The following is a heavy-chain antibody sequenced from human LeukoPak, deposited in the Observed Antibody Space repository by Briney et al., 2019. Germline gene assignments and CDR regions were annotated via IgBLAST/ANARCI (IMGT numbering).Heavy chain of an antibody. CDR2: IYPGDSDT. CDR1: GYSFTNYW. Sequence: PGESLKISCKVSGYSFTNYWIGWLRQMPGKGLEWMGIIYPGDSDTRYSPSFQGQVTISADKSIRTAYLQWSSLKASDTAMYYCARDSAGGELEQHLAPHFDYWGQGTLVTVSS. J-gene: IGHJ4*02. D-gene: IGHD3-10*01. V-gene: IGHV5-51*01. CDR3: ARDSAGGELEQHLAPHFDY.